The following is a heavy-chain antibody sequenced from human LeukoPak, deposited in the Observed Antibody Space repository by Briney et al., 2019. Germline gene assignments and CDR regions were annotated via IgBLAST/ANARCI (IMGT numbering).Heavy chain of an antibody. CDR3: AREHSSSSGSVSDF. CDR2: ISSSSSTI. Sequence: GGSLRLSCTASGFTFSSYNMNWVSQAPGKGLEWVSYISSSSSTIYYADSVKGRFTISKDNAKNSLYVQMNSLRDEDTAVYYCAREHSSSSGSVSDFWGQGTLVTVSS. J-gene: IGHJ4*02. D-gene: IGHD6-6*01. V-gene: IGHV3-48*02. CDR1: GFTFSSYN.